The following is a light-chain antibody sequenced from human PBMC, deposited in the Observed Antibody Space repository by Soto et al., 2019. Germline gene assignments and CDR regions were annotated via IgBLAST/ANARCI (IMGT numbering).Light chain of an antibody. Sequence: EVVLAQSRATLSVSPGAGATLSCRASQSVGSNLAWYQQKPGQTPRVLIYGASTRAIGIPARFSGSGFGTEFTLTISSLQSEDFVVYYCQEYSNWPLLSFGGGTKVDIK. CDR1: QSVGSN. J-gene: IGKJ4*01. CDR3: QEYSNWPLLS. CDR2: GAS. V-gene: IGKV3-15*01.